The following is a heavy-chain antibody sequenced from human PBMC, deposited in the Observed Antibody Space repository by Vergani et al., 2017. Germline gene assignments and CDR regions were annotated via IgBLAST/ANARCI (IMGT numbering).Heavy chain of an antibody. CDR1: GSSISSYY. Sequence: QVQLQESGPGLVKPSETLSLTCTVSGSSISSYYWWWIRQPPGKGLEWIGYIYYSGSTNYNPALKSRVTISVDTSKNQFSLKLRSVTAADTAVDYCARDFWGENALNIWGQGTMVTVSS. J-gene: IGHJ3*02. V-gene: IGHV4-59*01. CDR2: IYYSGST. CDR3: ARDFWGENALNI. D-gene: IGHD7-27*01.